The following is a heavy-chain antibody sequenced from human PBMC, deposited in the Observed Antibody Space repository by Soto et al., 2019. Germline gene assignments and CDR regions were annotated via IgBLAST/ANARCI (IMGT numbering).Heavy chain of an antibody. D-gene: IGHD3-3*01. CDR2: INPNSGGT. CDR1: GYTFTGYY. J-gene: IGHJ6*04. Sequence: ASVKVSCKASGYTFTGYYMHWVRQAPGQGLEWMGWINPNSGGTNYAQKFQGWVTMTRDTSISTAYMELSRLRSDDTAVYYCARDDNRVGVVIKGGRDVWGKGTTVTVSS. V-gene: IGHV1-2*04. CDR3: ARDDNRVGVVIKGGRDV.